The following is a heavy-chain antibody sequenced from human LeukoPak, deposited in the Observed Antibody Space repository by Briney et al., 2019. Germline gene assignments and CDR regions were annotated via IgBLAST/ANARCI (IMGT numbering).Heavy chain of an antibody. CDR1: GFTFDDYG. D-gene: IGHD5-24*01. Sequence: PGGSLRLSCAASGFTFDDYGMSWVRQAPGKGLERVSGTNWNGGSTGYADSVKGRFTISRDNAKNSLYLQMNSLRAEDTALYYCARWGREMATSFDPWGQGTLVTVSS. J-gene: IGHJ5*02. CDR3: ARWGREMATSFDP. CDR2: TNWNGGST. V-gene: IGHV3-20*04.